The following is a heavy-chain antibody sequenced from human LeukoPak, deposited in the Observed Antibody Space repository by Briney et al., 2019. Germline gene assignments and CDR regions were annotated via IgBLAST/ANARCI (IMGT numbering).Heavy chain of an antibody. CDR3: ASIEITMVRGVIKSY. CDR1: GGSISSSNW. V-gene: IGHV4-4*02. D-gene: IGHD3-10*01. CDR2: IYHSGST. Sequence: SGTLSLTCAVSGGSISSSNWWSWVCQPPGKGLEWIGEIYHSGSTNYNPSLKSRVTISVDKSKNQFSLKLSSVTAADTAVYYCASIEITMVRGVIKSYWGQGTLVTVSS. J-gene: IGHJ4*02.